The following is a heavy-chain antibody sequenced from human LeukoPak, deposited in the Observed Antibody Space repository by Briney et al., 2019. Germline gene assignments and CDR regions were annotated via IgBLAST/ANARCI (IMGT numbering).Heavy chain of an antibody. V-gene: IGHV3-30*02. Sequence: GGSLRLSCAASGFTFNSFAMHWVRQAPGKGLEHLAFIQSDGSYKYHADSVKGRFTISRDNSKNTLYLQMNSLRAEDTAVYYCARDHEAAATSFDYWGQGTLVTVSS. J-gene: IGHJ4*02. CDR2: IQSDGSYK. CDR3: ARDHEAAATSFDY. D-gene: IGHD6-13*01. CDR1: GFTFNSFA.